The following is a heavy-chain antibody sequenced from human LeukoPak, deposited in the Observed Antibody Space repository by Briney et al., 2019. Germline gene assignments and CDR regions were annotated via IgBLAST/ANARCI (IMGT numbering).Heavy chain of an antibody. CDR2: ISGRGGST. Sequence: GGSLRLSCAASGFTFSSYAMSWVRQAPGKGLEWVSAISGRGGSTYYTDSVKGRFTISRDTAKNSLYLQMNSLRAEDTALYYCAKGMGATTYFDYWGQGTLVTVSS. V-gene: IGHV3-23*01. CDR1: GFTFSSYA. D-gene: IGHD1-26*01. CDR3: AKGMGATTYFDY. J-gene: IGHJ4*02.